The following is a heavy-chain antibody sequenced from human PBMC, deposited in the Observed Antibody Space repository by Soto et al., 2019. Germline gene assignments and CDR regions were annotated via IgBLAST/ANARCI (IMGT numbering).Heavy chain of an antibody. CDR1: GFTFSNYW. CDR3: VKDDGDYSFDY. D-gene: IGHD4-17*01. CDR2: INQGGSEK. V-gene: IGHV3-7*03. Sequence: EVQLVESGGGLVQPGGSLRLSCAASGFTFSNYWMSWVRQAPGKGLEWVAKINQGGSEKWSADSVKGRFTISRDNAKNSLYLQLNSLGAEDTAVYYCVKDDGDYSFDYWVQVTLGTVSS. J-gene: IGHJ4*02.